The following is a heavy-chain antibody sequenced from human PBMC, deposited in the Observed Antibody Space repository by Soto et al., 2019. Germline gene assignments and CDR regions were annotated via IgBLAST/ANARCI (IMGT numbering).Heavy chain of an antibody. V-gene: IGHV1-2*02. J-gene: IGHJ6*02. D-gene: IGHD2-8*01. CDR2: INPDSGVT. CDR1: GYTFTSYY. CDR3: ARYRGVRDV. Sequence: QVQLVQSGAEVKKPGASVKVSCKASGYTFTSYYMHWVRQAPGQGLEWKGWINPDSGVTYYPHKFQDRVTMTRDTSISTAYMELSRRTSDDTGLYYGARYRGVRDVWGQGTAVIVSS.